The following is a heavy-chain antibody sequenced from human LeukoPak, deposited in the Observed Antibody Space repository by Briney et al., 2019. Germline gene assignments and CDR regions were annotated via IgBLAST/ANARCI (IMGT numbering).Heavy chain of an antibody. J-gene: IGHJ4*02. CDR2: IYYSGST. Sequence: PSETLSLTCTVSGGSVSSGSYYWSWIRQPPGKGLEWIGYIYYSGSTNYNPSLKSRVTISVNTSKNQFSLKLSSVTAADTAVYYCARDALIRGPYYDSSGYRFDYWGQGTLVTVSS. CDR1: GGSVSSGSYY. CDR3: ARDALIRGPYYDSSGYRFDY. V-gene: IGHV4-61*01. D-gene: IGHD3-22*01.